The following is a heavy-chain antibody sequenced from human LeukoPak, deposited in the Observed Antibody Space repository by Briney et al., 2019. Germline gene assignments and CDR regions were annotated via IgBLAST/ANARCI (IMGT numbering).Heavy chain of an antibody. Sequence: ASVKVSCKASGYTFTSYYLHWVRQAPGQGFEWIGWINPNIGGTNYAQKFQGRVTMPRDTSITTAYLGLSSLRSDDTAVYYCGRVPQDRKFDYWGQGTLLTVSS. CDR1: GYTFTSYY. V-gene: IGHV1-2*02. J-gene: IGHJ4*02. CDR2: INPNIGGT. CDR3: GRVPQDRKFDY.